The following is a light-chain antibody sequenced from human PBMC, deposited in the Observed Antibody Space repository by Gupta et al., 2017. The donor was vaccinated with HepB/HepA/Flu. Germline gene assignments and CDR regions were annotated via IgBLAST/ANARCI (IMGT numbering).Light chain of an antibody. CDR3: QQYDNVPPIT. CDR1: QDIKNH. Sequence: DIQMTQSPSSLSASVGDRVTITCQASQDIKNHLNWYQQKSGKAPKVLIYDASSLETGVPSRFSGSGSGTHFTFTINSRQPEDFATYYCQQYDNVPPITFGGGTKVEIK. CDR2: DAS. J-gene: IGKJ4*01. V-gene: IGKV1-33*01.